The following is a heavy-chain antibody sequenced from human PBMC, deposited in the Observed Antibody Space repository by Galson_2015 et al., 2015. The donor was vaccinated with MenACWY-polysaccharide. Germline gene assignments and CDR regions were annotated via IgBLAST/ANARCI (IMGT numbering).Heavy chain of an antibody. V-gene: IGHV4-59*01. J-gene: IGHJ4*02. CDR1: GGSISSYY. CDR3: ARGLNYKTLMAS. CDR2: IFYTGST. D-gene: IGHD2-8*01. Sequence: ETLSLTCTVSGGSISSYYWSWIRQPPGKGLEWIGYIFYTGSTNYNPSLKSRVTISVDTSKNHFSLKLSSVTAADTAVYYCARGLNYKTLMASGGQGPLFPVSS.